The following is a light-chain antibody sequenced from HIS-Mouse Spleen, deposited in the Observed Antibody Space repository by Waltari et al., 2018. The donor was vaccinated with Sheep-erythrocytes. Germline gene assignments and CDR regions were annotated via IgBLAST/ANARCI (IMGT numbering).Light chain of an antibody. Sequence: SYELTQPSSVSVSPGQTARITCSGDVLAKKYPRWFQQKPGQAPGLVIYKDSERPPGIPERFSGSSSGTTVTLTISGAQVEDEADYYCYSAADNNLVFGGGTKLTVL. J-gene: IGLJ3*02. CDR1: VLAKKY. V-gene: IGLV3-27*01. CDR2: KDS. CDR3: YSAADNNLV.